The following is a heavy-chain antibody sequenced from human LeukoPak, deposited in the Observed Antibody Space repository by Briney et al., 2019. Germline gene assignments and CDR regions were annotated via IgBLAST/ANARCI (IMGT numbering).Heavy chain of an antibody. V-gene: IGHV4-34*01. Sequence: PSETLSLTCAVYGGSFSGYYWSWIRQPPGKGLEWIGEINHSGSTNYNPSLKSRVTISVDTSKNQFSLKPSSVTAADTAVYYCARGWYYYGSGSPLHIWGQGTMVTVSS. CDR1: GGSFSGYY. CDR3: ARGWYYYGSGSPLHI. D-gene: IGHD3-10*01. CDR2: INHSGST. J-gene: IGHJ3*02.